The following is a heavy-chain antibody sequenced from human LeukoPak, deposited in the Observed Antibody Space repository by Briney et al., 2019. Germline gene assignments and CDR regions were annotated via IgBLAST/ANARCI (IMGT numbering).Heavy chain of an antibody. J-gene: IGHJ5*02. CDR2: ISGSGGST. CDR3: AKAVLLNWFDP. V-gene: IGHV3-23*01. D-gene: IGHD6-6*01. CDR1: GFTFSSYA. Sequence: GGSLRLSCAASGFTFSSYAMSWVRQAPGKGLEWVSAISGSGGSTYYADSVKGRFAISRDNSKNTLYLQTNSLRAEDTAVYYCAKAVLLNWFDPWGQGTLVTVSS.